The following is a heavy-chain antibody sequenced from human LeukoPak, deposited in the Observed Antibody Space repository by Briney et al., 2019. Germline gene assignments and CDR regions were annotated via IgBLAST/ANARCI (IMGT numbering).Heavy chain of an antibody. V-gene: IGHV3-20*04. Sequence: GGSLRLSCAASEFTFSSYSMKWVRQAPGKGLEWVSGINWNGGSTGYADSVKGRFTISRDNAKNSLYLQMNSLRAEDTALYYCARVLSPLTPNYYMDVWGKGTTVTVSS. D-gene: IGHD4-23*01. CDR1: EFTFSSYS. J-gene: IGHJ6*03. CDR2: INWNGGST. CDR3: ARVLSPLTPNYYMDV.